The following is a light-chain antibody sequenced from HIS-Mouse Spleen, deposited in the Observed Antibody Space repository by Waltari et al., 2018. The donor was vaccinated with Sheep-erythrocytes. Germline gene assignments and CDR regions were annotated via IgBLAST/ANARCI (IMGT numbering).Light chain of an antibody. CDR3: SSFTSSSTLV. CDR2: DVT. V-gene: IGLV2-14*01. CDR1: SSDVGGYNY. Sequence: QSALTQPRSVSGSPGQSVTISCTGTSSDVGGYNYVSWYQQHPGKAPKRMIYDVTNRPSGVSNRFSGSKSGNTASLTISGLQAEDGADYYCSSFTSSSTLVFGTGTKVTVL. J-gene: IGLJ1*01.